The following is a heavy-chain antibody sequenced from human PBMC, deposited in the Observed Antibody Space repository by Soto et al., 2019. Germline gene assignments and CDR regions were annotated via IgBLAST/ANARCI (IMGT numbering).Heavy chain of an antibody. D-gene: IGHD2-15*01. CDR1: GFTFSSYG. V-gene: IGHV3-30*18. Sequence: QVQLVESGGGVVQPGRSLRLSCAASGFTFSSYGMHWVRQAPGKGLEWVAVISYDGSNKYYADSVKGRFTISRDNSKNTLYLQMNSLRAEDTAVYYCAKVSVVTLDGVDYWGQGTLVTVSS. J-gene: IGHJ4*02. CDR2: ISYDGSNK. CDR3: AKVSVVTLDGVDY.